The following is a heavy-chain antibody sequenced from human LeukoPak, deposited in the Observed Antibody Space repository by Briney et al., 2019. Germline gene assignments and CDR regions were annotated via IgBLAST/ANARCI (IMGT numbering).Heavy chain of an antibody. V-gene: IGHV4-59*01. CDR2: IYYSGST. CDR3: ASSRVFYYYMDV. CDR1: GGSISSYY. Sequence: SETLSLTCTVSGGSISSYYWSWIRQSPGKGLEWIGFIYYSGSTTYNPSLKSRVTISVDTSKTQFSLKLSSVTAADTAVYYCASSRVFYYYMDVWGKGATVTVSS. J-gene: IGHJ6*03.